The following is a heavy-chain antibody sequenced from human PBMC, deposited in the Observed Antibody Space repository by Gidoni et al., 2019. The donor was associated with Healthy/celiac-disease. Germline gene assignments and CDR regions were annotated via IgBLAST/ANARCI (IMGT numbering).Heavy chain of an antibody. V-gene: IGHV3-43*01. J-gene: IGHJ4*02. D-gene: IGHD1-26*01. Sequence: EVQLVESGGVVVQPGGSLSLSCAASGFTFDDYTMHWVRQAPGKGLEWVSLISWDGGSTYYADSVKGRFTISRDNSKNSLYPQMNSLRTEDTALYYCAKDMEGGAGYWGQGTLVTVSS. CDR1: GFTFDDYT. CDR3: AKDMEGGAGY. CDR2: ISWDGGST.